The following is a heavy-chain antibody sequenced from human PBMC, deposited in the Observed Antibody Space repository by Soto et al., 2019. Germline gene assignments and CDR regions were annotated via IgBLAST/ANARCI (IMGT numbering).Heavy chain of an antibody. CDR1: GFPFNIYA. Sequence: EVQVLESGGGLVQPGGSLRLSCAASGFPFNIYAMSWVRQAPGKGLEWVTTMSKSSGNTYYADSVKGRLTISRDNSNNMMYLQMNILRVEDTAVYHCAKNRGALQYKWYCALWSRCTLVTVSS. CDR3: AKNRGALQYKWYCAL. J-gene: IGHJ2*01. D-gene: IGHD1-1*01. CDR2: MSKSSGNT. V-gene: IGHV3-23*01.